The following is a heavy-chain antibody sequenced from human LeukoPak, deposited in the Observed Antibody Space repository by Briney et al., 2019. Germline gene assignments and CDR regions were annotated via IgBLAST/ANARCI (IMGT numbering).Heavy chain of an antibody. CDR2: IYYSGTT. CDR3: AMTGGAYSYMDV. Sequence: SETLSLTCTVSGGSISSSSYYWGWIRQPPGNGLEWIGIIYYSGTTYYNPSLNSRVTISVDTSKNQFSLKLSSVTAADTAVYYCAMTGGAYSYMDVWGKGTTVTVSS. V-gene: IGHV4-39*01. CDR1: GGSISSSSYY. D-gene: IGHD4/OR15-4a*01. J-gene: IGHJ6*03.